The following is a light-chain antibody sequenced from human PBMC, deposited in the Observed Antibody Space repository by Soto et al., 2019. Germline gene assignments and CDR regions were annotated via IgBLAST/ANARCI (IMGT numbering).Light chain of an antibody. Sequence: ITITPSPSTLSGSXXXXXXXXCRASQTISSWLAWYQQKPGKAPKLLIYKASTLKSGVPSRFSGSGSGTELTLTIISFQHYYFATYYFPLSTSYLAALAQGTKVDIK. V-gene: IGKV1-5*03. CDR2: KAS. CDR1: QTISSW. CDR3: PLSTSYLAA. J-gene: IGKJ1*01.